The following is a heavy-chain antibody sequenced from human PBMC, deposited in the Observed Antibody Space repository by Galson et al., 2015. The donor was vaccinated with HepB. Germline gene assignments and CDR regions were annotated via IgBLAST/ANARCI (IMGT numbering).Heavy chain of an antibody. CDR1: GFAFSTYW. D-gene: IGHD3-10*01. CDR2: IKLDGSEK. Sequence: SLRLSCAASGFAFSTYWMSWVRQAPGKGLEWVANIKLDGSEKYHVDSVRGRLTISRDNAKNSLYLQMNSLRAEDTAVYYCARDQTYYYGSGGGGTFDIWGQGTMVTVSS. CDR3: ARDQTYYYGSGGGGTFDI. J-gene: IGHJ3*02. V-gene: IGHV3-7*03.